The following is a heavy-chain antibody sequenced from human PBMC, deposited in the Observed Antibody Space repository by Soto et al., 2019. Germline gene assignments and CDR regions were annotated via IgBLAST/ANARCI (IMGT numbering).Heavy chain of an antibody. CDR3: ARILSPACSYFDS. V-gene: IGHV3-23*01. CDR1: GFSFSTYA. J-gene: IGHJ4*02. CDR2: IMNSGAGT. Sequence: PGGSLRLSCAASGFSFSTYAMSWVRQAPGKGLEWVSTIMNSGAGTYYPDSMMGRFTISRDNSKNTVYLQLNSLRAEDTAVYYCARILSPACSYFDSWGQGTLVTVSS.